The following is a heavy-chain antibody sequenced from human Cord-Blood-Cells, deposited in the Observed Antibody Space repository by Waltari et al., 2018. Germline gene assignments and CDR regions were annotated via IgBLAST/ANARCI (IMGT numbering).Heavy chain of an antibody. CDR2: INPNRGGK. D-gene: IGHD2-21*01. Sequence: QVQLVQSGAEVKKPGASVKVSCKASGYTFTGYYMHWVRQAPGQGLEWMGWINPNRGGKNYAKKFQGRVTMTRETSNSTAYMELSRLRSDDTAVYYCASPLLVDAFDIWGQGTMVTVSS. CDR1: GYTFTGYY. J-gene: IGHJ3*02. V-gene: IGHV1-2*02. CDR3: ASPLLVDAFDI.